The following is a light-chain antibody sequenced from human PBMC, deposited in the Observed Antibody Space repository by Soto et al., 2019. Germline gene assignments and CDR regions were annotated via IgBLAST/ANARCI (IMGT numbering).Light chain of an antibody. Sequence: DIQMTQSPSSLSASIGDSVTISCQASQNINIYLNWYQQKPGTAPKLLIYDASNLQTGVPSRFSASGSGTHFTFTITSLQPEDIATYFCQQFDNLPLTFGGGTKVDI. CDR2: DAS. J-gene: IGKJ4*01. CDR3: QQFDNLPLT. V-gene: IGKV1-33*01. CDR1: QNINIY.